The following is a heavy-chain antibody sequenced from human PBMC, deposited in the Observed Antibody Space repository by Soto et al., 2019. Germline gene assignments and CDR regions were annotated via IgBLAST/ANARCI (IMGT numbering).Heavy chain of an antibody. CDR2: IIPIFGTA. J-gene: IGHJ5*02. D-gene: IGHD3-10*01. Sequence: SVKVSCKASGGTFSSYAISWVRQAPGQGLEWMGGIIPIFGTANYAQKFQGRVTITADESTSTAYMELSSLRSEDTAVYYCATGKIWFGDSYSNWFDPWGQGTLVTVSS. CDR3: ATGKIWFGDSYSNWFDP. V-gene: IGHV1-69*13. CDR1: GGTFSSYA.